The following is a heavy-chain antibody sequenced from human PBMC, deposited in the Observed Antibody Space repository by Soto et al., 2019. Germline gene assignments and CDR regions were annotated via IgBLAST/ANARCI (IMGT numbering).Heavy chain of an antibody. V-gene: IGHV6-1*01. CDR3: ARVEGEDWTDGVCSMAGWFDP. D-gene: IGHD2-8*01. Sequence: SQTLSLTCAISGDSVSSNSAAWNWIRQSPSRGLEWLGRTYYRSKWYNDYAVSVKSRITINPDTSKNQFSLQLNSVTPEDTAVYYCARVEGEDWTDGVCSMAGWFDPWGQGTLVTV. J-gene: IGHJ5*02. CDR1: GDSVSSNSAA. CDR2: TYYRSKWYN.